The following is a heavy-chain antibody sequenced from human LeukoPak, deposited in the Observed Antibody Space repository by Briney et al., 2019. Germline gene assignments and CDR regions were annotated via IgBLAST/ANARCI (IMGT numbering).Heavy chain of an antibody. CDR2: IYYSGST. D-gene: IGHD1-1*01. J-gene: IGHJ5*02. CDR1: GGSISSSSYY. V-gene: IGHV4-39*01. Sequence: SETLSLTCTVSGGSISSSSYYWGWIRQPPGTGLEWIGSIYYSGSTYYNPSLKSRVTISVDTSKNQFSLKLISVTAADTAVYYCARGLERREGWFDPWGQGTLVTVSS. CDR3: ARGLERREGWFDP.